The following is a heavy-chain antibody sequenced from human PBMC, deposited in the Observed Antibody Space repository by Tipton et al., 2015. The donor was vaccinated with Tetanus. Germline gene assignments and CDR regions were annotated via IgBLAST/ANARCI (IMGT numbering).Heavy chain of an antibody. CDR1: GDSGSRHY. CDR2: ISASGST. CDR3: ARSIAAAAVWPYDF. Sequence: TLSLTCSVSGDSGSRHYWSWIRQAPGKGLEWVGEISASGSTNYNPSLESRITMSVDTTKKRIPLRLASLMAADTAVYFCARSIAAAAVWPYDFWGQGTLVTVTS. V-gene: IGHV4-34*01. D-gene: IGHD6-13*01. J-gene: IGHJ4*02.